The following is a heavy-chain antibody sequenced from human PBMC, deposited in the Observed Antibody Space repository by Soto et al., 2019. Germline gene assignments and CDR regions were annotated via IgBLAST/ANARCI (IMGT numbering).Heavy chain of an antibody. Sequence: QVQLVQSGAEVKKPGSSVKVSCKASGGTFSSYAISWVRQAPGQGLEWMGGIIPIFGTANYAQKFQGRVTITADESTSTAYMELSSLRSEDTAVYYCARVQDFGGVIVITGAVDYWGQGTLVTVSS. V-gene: IGHV1-69*01. CDR3: ARVQDFGGVIVITGAVDY. CDR2: IIPIFGTA. D-gene: IGHD3-16*02. CDR1: GGTFSSYA. J-gene: IGHJ4*02.